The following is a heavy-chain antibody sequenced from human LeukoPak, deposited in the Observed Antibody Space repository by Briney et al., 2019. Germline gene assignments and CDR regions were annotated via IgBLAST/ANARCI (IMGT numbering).Heavy chain of an antibody. CDR3: ARKGLGGELGGFDS. CDR2: ISSSSSYI. J-gene: IGHJ4*02. D-gene: IGHD1-7*01. Sequence: GGSLRLSCAASVFTFSSYSMNWVRQAPGKGLEWVSSISSSSSYIYYADSVKGRFTISRDNAKNSLYLQMNSLRVEDTALYHCARKGLGGELGGFDSWGQGTLVTVSS. V-gene: IGHV3-21*04. CDR1: VFTFSSYS.